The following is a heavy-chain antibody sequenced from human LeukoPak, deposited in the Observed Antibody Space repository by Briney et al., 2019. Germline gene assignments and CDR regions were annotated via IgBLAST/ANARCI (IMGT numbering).Heavy chain of an antibody. Sequence: SETLSLTCSVSGGSISDYFWGWIRQPLGKGLEWIGHVYYIGKPTCSPSLESRVSISVDTSKNQFSLELTSVTAADTAVYYCARRFRTGGDLHHDAYDVWGRGTVVTVSS. CDR1: GGSISDYF. CDR2: VYYIGKP. D-gene: IGHD3-16*01. V-gene: IGHV4-59*12. CDR3: ARRFRTGGDLHHDAYDV. J-gene: IGHJ3*01.